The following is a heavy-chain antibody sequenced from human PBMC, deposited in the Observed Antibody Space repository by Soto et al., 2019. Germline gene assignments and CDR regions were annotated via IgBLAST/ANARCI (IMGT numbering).Heavy chain of an antibody. CDR2: FDPEDGET. Sequence: ASVKVSCKVSGYTLTELSMHWVRQAPGKGLEWMGGFDPEDGETIYAQKFQGRVTMTEDTSTDTAYMELSSLRSEDTAVYYCATVKGPPREVKGNTAMSLFFDYWGQ. D-gene: IGHD5-18*01. J-gene: IGHJ4*01. CDR3: ATVKGPPREVKGNTAMSLFFDY. CDR1: GYTLTELS. V-gene: IGHV1-24*01.